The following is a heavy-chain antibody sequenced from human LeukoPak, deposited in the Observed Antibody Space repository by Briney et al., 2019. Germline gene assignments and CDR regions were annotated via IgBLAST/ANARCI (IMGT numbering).Heavy chain of an antibody. J-gene: IGHJ4*02. D-gene: IGHD6-6*01. CDR1: GGSISSSSYY. Sequence: SETLSFTCTVSGGSISSSSYYWGWIRQPPGKGLEWIGSIYYSGSTYYNPSLKSRVTISVDTSKNQFSLKLSSVTAADTAVYYCARQGSSSSRTYFDYWGQGTLVTVSS. V-gene: IGHV4-39*01. CDR3: ARQGSSSSRTYFDY. CDR2: IYYSGST.